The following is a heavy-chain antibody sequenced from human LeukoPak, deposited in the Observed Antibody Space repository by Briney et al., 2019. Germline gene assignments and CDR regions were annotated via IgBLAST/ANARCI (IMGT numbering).Heavy chain of an antibody. Sequence: ASVKVSCKASGGTFSSYSISWVRQAPGQGLKWMGGIIPIFDTADYAQKFQGRVTITADESTSTAYMELSSLRSEDTAVFYCARISLGAIWGYYYGMDVWGQGTTVTASS. V-gene: IGHV1-69*13. CDR1: GGTFSSYS. CDR3: ARISLGAIWGYYYGMDV. CDR2: IIPIFDTA. D-gene: IGHD1-26*01. J-gene: IGHJ6*02.